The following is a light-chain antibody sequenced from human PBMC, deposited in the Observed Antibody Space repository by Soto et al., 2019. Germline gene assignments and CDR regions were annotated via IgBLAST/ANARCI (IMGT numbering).Light chain of an antibody. CDR1: QSISSY. Sequence: DIRMTPSPSSLSASVGDRATITCRASQSISSYLNWYQQKPGKAPKLLIYAASSLQSGVPSRFSGSGSGTDFTLTISSLQPEDFATYYCQQSYSTPWTFGQGTKVDIK. CDR2: AAS. V-gene: IGKV1-39*01. CDR3: QQSYSTPWT. J-gene: IGKJ1*01.